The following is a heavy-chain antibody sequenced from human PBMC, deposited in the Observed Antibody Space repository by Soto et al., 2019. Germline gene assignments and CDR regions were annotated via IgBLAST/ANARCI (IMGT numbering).Heavy chain of an antibody. Sequence: SETLSLTCTVSGASISGYYWSWIRKSAGKGLEWIGRIYATGTTDYNPSLKSRVMMSVDTSKKQFSLKLRSVTAADTAVYYCVRDGTKTLRDWFDPRGQGISVTVSS. CDR1: GASISGYY. J-gene: IGHJ5*02. CDR3: VRDGTKTLRDWFDP. V-gene: IGHV4-4*07. CDR2: IYATGTT. D-gene: IGHD1-1*01.